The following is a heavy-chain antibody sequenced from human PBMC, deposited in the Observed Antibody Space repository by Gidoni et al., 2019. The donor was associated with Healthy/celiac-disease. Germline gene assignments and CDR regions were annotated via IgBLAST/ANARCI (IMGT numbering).Heavy chain of an antibody. D-gene: IGHD1-1*01. CDR3: ARGLGSSLI. Sequence: QVQLQQWGAGLLKPSDTLSLTFAVYGGSFSGYYWCWIRQPPGKGLAWIGEINHSGSTNYNPSLKSRVTISVDTSKNQFSLKLSSVTAADTAVYYCARGLGSSLIWGQGTMVTVSS. CDR1: GGSFSGYY. V-gene: IGHV4-34*01. CDR2: INHSGST. J-gene: IGHJ3*02.